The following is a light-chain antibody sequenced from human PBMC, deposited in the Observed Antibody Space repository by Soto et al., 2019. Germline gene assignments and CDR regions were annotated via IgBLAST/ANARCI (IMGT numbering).Light chain of an antibody. CDR1: SSDVGGYNY. V-gene: IGLV2-14*01. Sequence: QSVLTQPASVSGSPGQSITISCTGTSSDVGGYNYVSWYQHHPGKAPKLLIYEVSYRPSGVSDRFSGSKSANTASLTISGLQAADEADYYCSSYTSGSLRVFGTGTKLTVL. CDR2: EVS. J-gene: IGLJ1*01. CDR3: SSYTSGSLRV.